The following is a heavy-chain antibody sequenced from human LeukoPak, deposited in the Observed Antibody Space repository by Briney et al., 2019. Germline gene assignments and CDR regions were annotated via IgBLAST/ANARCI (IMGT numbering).Heavy chain of an antibody. CDR1: GFTFSSYS. V-gene: IGHV3-48*01. J-gene: IGHJ5*02. D-gene: IGHD3-10*01. CDR3: ARLWFGEFNWFDP. CDR2: ISSSSSTI. Sequence: HSGGSLRLSCAASGFTFSSYSMNWVRQAPGKGLEWVSYISSSSSTIYYADSVKGRFTISRDNAKNSLYLQMNSLRAEDTAVYYCARLWFGEFNWFDPWGQGTLVTVSS.